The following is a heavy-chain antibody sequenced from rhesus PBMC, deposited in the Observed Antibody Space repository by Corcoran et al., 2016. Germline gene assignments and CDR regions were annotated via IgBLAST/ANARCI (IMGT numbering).Heavy chain of an antibody. D-gene: IGHD4-17*01. CDR3: VRGTMVAYFFDD. J-gene: IGHJ4*01. Sequence: QVQLQESGPRLVQPSETLSLSCAVSGGSISSGSPYYWSWIRQPPGKGLEWIGYITDFGSTSYNPSLKSRVTISRDTSKNQFSLRLTSVTAADTALYSCVRGTMVAYFFDDWGQGVLVTVSS. CDR1: GGSISSGSPYY. CDR2: ITDFGST. V-gene: IGHV4-122*02.